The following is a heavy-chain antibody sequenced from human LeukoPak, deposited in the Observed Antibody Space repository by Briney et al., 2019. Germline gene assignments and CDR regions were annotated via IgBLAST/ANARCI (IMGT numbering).Heavy chain of an antibody. CDR2: IYYSGST. Sequence: PSETLSLTCTVSGGSICSYYWSWIRQPPGKGLEWIGYIYYSGSTNYNPSLKSRVTISVDTSKNQFSLKLSSVTAADTAVYYCARTAYCGGDCPDDAFDIWGQGTMVTVSS. D-gene: IGHD2-21*01. J-gene: IGHJ3*02. V-gene: IGHV4-59*01. CDR1: GGSICSYY. CDR3: ARTAYCGGDCPDDAFDI.